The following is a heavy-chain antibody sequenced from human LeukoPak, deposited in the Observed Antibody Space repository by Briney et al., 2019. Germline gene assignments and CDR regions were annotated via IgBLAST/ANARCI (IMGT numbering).Heavy chain of an antibody. CDR2: ISAYNGNT. D-gene: IGHD1-26*01. J-gene: IGHJ6*02. CDR1: GYTFTSYG. V-gene: IGHV1-18*01. CDR3: ARDQRYGGGSYYRAYYYYGMDV. Sequence: ASVKVSCKASGYTFTSYGISWVRQAPGQGLEWMGRISAYNGNTNYAQKLHGRVTMTTDTSTSTAYMETRSLRPDDTAVYYCARDQRYGGGSYYRAYYYYGMDVWGQGTTVTVSS.